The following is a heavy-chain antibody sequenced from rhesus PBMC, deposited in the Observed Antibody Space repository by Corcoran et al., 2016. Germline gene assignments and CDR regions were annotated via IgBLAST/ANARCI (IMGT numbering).Heavy chain of an antibody. CDR1: GASISSNW. CDR2: IVGYSACT. CDR3: ARDRSYGNSYGLDS. D-gene: IGHD4-35*01. Sequence: QVQLRESGPGLVKPSETLALTCTVSGASISSNWWSWISQPPGKGLAWIGEIVGYSACTTYYPALKIRVPVSNDASKNQFFLQLHSVTAADTAVYYCARDRSYGNSYGLDSWGQGVVVTVSS. J-gene: IGHJ6*01. V-gene: IGHV4-80*01.